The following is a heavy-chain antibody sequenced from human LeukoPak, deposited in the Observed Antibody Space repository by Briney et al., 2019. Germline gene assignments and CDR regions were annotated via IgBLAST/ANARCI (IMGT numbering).Heavy chain of an antibody. V-gene: IGHV3-66*02. CDR2: IYSGGST. Sequence: GGSLRLSCAASGCTVSSNYMSWVRQAPGKGLEWVSVIYSGGSTYYADSVKGRFTISRDNSKNTLYLQMNSLRAEDTAVYYCARDRRTGRRIGYYYYMDVWGKGTTVTVSS. D-gene: IGHD1-14*01. J-gene: IGHJ6*03. CDR1: GCTVSSNY. CDR3: ARDRRTGRRIGYYYYMDV.